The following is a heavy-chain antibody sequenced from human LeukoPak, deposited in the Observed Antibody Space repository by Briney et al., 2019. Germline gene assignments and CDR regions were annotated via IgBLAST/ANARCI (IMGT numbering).Heavy chain of an antibody. D-gene: IGHD6-13*01. V-gene: IGHV4-30-2*01. CDR2: IFHSGST. CDR3: ARLMGSSWYYDY. CDR1: GGSISSGGYY. Sequence: SQTLSLTCTVSGGSISSGGYYWSWIRQPPGKGLEWIGYIFHSGSTYYNPSLKSRVTISVHRSKNQFSLKLSSVTAADTAVYYCARLMGSSWYYDYWGQGTLVTVSS. J-gene: IGHJ4*02.